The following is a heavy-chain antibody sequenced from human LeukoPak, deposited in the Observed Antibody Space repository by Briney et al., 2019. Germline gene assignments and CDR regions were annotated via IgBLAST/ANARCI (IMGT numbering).Heavy chain of an antibody. Sequence: PGGSLRLSCAASGFTFSSYSMNWVRQAPGKGLEWVSYISSSSSTIYYADSVKGRFTISRDNAKNSLYLQMNSLRAEDTAVYYCARGGGDFWYYFDYWGQGTLVTVSS. CDR1: GFTFSSYS. CDR2: ISSSSSTI. CDR3: ARGGGDFWYYFDY. D-gene: IGHD3-3*01. J-gene: IGHJ4*02. V-gene: IGHV3-48*01.